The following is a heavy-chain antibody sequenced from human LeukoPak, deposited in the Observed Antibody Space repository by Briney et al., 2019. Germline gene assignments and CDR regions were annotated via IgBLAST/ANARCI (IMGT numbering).Heavy chain of an antibody. CDR2: ISYDGSNK. J-gene: IGHJ3*02. D-gene: IGHD1-26*01. CDR3: AKEVGGSPPFDI. V-gene: IGHV3-30*18. CDR1: GFTFSSYG. Sequence: GGSLRLSCAASGFTFSSYGMHWVRQAPGKGLEWVAVISYDGSNKYYADSVKGRFTISRDNSKNTLYLQMNSLRAEDTAVYYCAKEVGGSPPFDIWGQGTMVTVSS.